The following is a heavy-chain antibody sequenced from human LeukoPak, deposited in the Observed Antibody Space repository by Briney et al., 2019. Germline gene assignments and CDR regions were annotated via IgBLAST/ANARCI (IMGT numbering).Heavy chain of an antibody. CDR3: ARGPLVVAAIYYYYYYGMDV. CDR2: INHSGST. D-gene: IGHD2-15*01. Sequence: SETLSLTCPVSGGSISSGGYYWSWIRQPPGKGLEWIGEINHSGSTNYNPSLKSRVTISVDTSKNQFSLKLSSVTAADTAVYYCARGPLVVAAIYYYYYYGMDVWGQGTTVTVSS. J-gene: IGHJ6*02. V-gene: IGHV4-34*01. CDR1: GGSISSGGYY.